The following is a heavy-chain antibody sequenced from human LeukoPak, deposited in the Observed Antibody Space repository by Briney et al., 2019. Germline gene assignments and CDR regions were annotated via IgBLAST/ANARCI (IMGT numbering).Heavy chain of an antibody. CDR3: ARSRYNVNYYYYGMDV. CDR1: GFTFSSSA. V-gene: IGHV3-48*01. CDR2: ISASGSNI. D-gene: IGHD5/OR15-5a*01. J-gene: IGHJ6*02. Sequence: PGGSLRLSCAVSGFTFSSSAMNWVRQAPGKGLEWVSYISASGSNIYYADSVKGRFTISRDNAKNSLYLQMNSLGAEDTAVYYCARSRYNVNYYYYGMDVWGQGTTVTVSS.